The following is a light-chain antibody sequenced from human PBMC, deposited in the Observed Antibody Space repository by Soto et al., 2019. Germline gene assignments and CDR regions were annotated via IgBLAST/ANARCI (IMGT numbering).Light chain of an antibody. Sequence: QSALAQPASVSGSPGQSMTISCTGTSSDVGSYNYVSWYQQHPGKAPKLMIYEVSDRPSGISSRFCGSKYGNTASLTIAGLQTEDEAHYYCSSFTSNSTLFGTGTKGTVL. CDR1: SSDVGSYNY. V-gene: IGLV2-14*01. J-gene: IGLJ1*01. CDR3: SSFTSNSTL. CDR2: EVS.